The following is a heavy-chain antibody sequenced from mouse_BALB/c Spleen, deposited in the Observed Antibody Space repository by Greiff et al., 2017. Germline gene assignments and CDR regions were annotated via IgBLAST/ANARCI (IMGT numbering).Heavy chain of an antibody. CDR1: GFSLTSYG. CDR3: ASPYGRYAMDY. Sequence: VKVVESGPGLVAPSQSLSITCTVSGFSLTSYGVHWVRQPPGKGLEWLGVIWAGGSTNYNSALMSRLSISKDNSKSQVFLKMNSLQTDDTAMYYCASPYGRYAMDYWGQGTSVTVSS. CDR2: IWAGGST. D-gene: IGHD1-1*02. V-gene: IGHV2-9*02. J-gene: IGHJ4*01.